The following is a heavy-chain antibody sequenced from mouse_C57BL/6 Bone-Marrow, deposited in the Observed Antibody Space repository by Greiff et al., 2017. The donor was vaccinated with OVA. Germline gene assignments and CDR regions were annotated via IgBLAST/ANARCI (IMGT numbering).Heavy chain of an antibody. D-gene: IGHD1-1*01. CDR1: GFTFSSYG. V-gene: IGHV5-6*01. Sequence: EVMLVESGGDLVKPGGSLKLSCAASGFTFSSYGMSWVRQTPDKRLEWVATISSGGSYTYYPDSVKGRFTISRDNAKNTLYLQMSSLKSEDTAMDYCARPYYGGYFDVWGTGTTVTVSS. CDR3: ARPYYGGYFDV. J-gene: IGHJ1*03. CDR2: ISSGGSYT.